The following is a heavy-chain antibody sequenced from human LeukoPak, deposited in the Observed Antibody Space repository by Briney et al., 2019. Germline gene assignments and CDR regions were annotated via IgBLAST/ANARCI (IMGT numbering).Heavy chain of an antibody. CDR3: ARSPIVVVPAAKAYYYYGMDV. Sequence: SETLSLTCTVSGGSISSYYWSWIRQPPGKGLEWIGYIYYSGSTNYNPSLKSRVTISVDTSKNQLSLKLSSVTAADTAVYYCARSPIVVVPAAKAYYYYGMDVWGQGTTVTVSS. CDR2: IYYSGST. CDR1: GGSISSYY. V-gene: IGHV4-59*01. J-gene: IGHJ6*02. D-gene: IGHD2-2*01.